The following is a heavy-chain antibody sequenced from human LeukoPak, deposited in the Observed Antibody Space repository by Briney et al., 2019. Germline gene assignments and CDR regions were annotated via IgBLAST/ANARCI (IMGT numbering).Heavy chain of an antibody. V-gene: IGHV3-21*01. D-gene: IGHD5-24*01. CDR3: ARSRGDGYNSHYFDY. Sequence: PGGSLRLSCAASGFTFSSYSMNWVRQAPGKGLEWVSSISSSSSYIYYADSVKGRFTISRDNAKNSLYLQMNSLRAEDTAVYYCARSRGDGYNSHYFDYWGQGTLVTISS. CDR2: ISSSSSYI. CDR1: GFTFSSYS. J-gene: IGHJ4*02.